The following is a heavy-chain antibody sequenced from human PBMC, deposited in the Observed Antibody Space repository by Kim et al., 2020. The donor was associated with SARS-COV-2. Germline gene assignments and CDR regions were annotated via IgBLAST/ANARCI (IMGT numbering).Heavy chain of an antibody. J-gene: IGHJ4*02. CDR3: AKAPADGDYYY. CDR2: IWYDGSIK. V-gene: IGHV3-33*06. Sequence: GGSLRLSCAPSGFIFRNYGMHWVRQAPDKGLEWVAVIWYDGSIKYYADSVKGRFTISRDNSKNTLYLQMNSLRAEDTAVYYCAKAPADGDYYYWGQGTLVTVSS. CDR1: GFIFRNYG. D-gene: IGHD4-17*01.